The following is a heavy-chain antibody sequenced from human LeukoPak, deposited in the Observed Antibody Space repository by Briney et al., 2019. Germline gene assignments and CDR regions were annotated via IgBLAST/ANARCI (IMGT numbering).Heavy chain of an antibody. J-gene: IGHJ5*02. V-gene: IGHV1-8*03. CDR3: AXXXXXXXXTXXXXXDP. CDR2: MXXXSXNT. Sequence: ASVKVSCKASGYTFTSYDINWVRQATGQGLEWMGWMXXXSXNTGYAQXXXXXVTITRNTSISTAYMELSSLRSEDTAVYYCAXXXXXXXXTXXXXXDPWGQGTLVTXSS. CDR1: GYTFTSYD.